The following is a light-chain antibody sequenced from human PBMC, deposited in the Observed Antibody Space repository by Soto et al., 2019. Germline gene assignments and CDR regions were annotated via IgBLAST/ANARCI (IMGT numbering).Light chain of an antibody. CDR1: QSVSSY. CDR3: QQRTNWPLT. J-gene: IGKJ1*01. Sequence: IVLTQYPATLSLSPGERATLSCRASQSVSSYLAWFQQKPDQAHRLLIYEASNRVTGIPARFSGSGSGTAFTSTISSPEPEDFAVYYFQQRTNWPLTLGQGTKDETK. CDR2: EAS. V-gene: IGKV3-11*01.